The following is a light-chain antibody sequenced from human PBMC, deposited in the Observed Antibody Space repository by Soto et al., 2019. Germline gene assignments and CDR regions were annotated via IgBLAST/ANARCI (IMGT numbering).Light chain of an antibody. Sequence: IRLTQSPTSLTASVGDRVTITCQASQYIGTYLNWYQQKPGEAPRLPISGASNLEPGVPSRFSGSGSGADFTFIISSLQPEDVATYSCQQYDNIILSFGGGTNVEI. J-gene: IGKJ4*01. CDR3: QQYDNIILS. CDR1: QYIGTY. CDR2: GAS. V-gene: IGKV1-33*01.